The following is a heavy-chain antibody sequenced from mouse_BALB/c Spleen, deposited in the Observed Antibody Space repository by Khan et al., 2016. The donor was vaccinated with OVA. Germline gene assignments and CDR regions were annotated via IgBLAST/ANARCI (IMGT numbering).Heavy chain of an antibody. Sequence: QVQLKESGAELARPGASVKMSCKASGYTFTSHTMHWIIQSPGQGLEWIGYINPRSGYSNYNQKFNDKATLTADKSSSTAYMQLSSLTSEDSAVYYCARRTTGYTMDYWGQGTSVTVSS. CDR1: GYTFTSHT. V-gene: IGHV1-4*01. CDR3: ARRTTGYTMDY. CDR2: INPRSGYS. J-gene: IGHJ4*01. D-gene: IGHD2-14*01.